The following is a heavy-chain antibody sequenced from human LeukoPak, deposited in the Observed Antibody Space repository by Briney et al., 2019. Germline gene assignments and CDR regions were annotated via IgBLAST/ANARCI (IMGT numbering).Heavy chain of an antibody. D-gene: IGHD2-2*01. CDR3: ARDCPWYQLPCYGMDV. CDR1: GFTFSSYA. J-gene: IGHJ6*02. Sequence: AGGSLRLSCAASGFTFSSYAMHWVRQAPGKGLEWVAVISYDGSNKYYADSVKGRFTISRDNSKNTLYLQMNSLRAEDTAVYYCARDCPWYQLPCYGMDVWGQGTTVTVSS. CDR2: ISYDGSNK. V-gene: IGHV3-30*04.